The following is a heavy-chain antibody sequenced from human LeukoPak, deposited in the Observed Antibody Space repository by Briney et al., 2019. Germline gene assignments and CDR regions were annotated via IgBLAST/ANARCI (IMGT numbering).Heavy chain of an antibody. CDR1: GYTFTGYY. V-gene: IGHV1-2*02. CDR2: INPNSGGT. Sequence: GASVKVSCKASGYTFTGYYMHWVRQAPGRGLEWMGWINPNSGGTNYAQKFQGRVTMTRDTSISTAYMELSRLRSDDTAVYYCAKEPYYYDSSGYYSDYWGQGTLVTVSS. J-gene: IGHJ4*02. CDR3: AKEPYYYDSSGYYSDY. D-gene: IGHD3-22*01.